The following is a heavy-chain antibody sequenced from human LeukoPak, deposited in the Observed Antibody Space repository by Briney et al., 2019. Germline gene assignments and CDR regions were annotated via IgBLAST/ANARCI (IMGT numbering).Heavy chain of an antibody. D-gene: IGHD6-19*01. J-gene: IGHJ4*02. V-gene: IGHV4-39*02. CDR1: GGSIRSSYYY. CDR3: ARELQWLVRGAFDY. Sequence: SETLSLTCTVSGGSIRSSYYYWGWIRQPPGKGLEWIGSIYYSGSTYYNPSLKSRVTISVDTSKNQFSLKLSSVTAADTAVYYCARELQWLVRGAFDYWGQGTLVTVSS. CDR2: IYYSGST.